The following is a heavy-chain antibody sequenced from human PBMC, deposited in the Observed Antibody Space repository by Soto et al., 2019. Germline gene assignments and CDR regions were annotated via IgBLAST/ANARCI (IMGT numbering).Heavy chain of an antibody. V-gene: IGHV1-3*01. CDR1: GYTFTRYT. D-gene: IGHD2-15*01. CDR3: ARGIATGQLEP. CDR2: INPDNGNT. J-gene: IGHJ5*02. Sequence: ASVKVSCKASGYTFTRYTMNWVRQAPGQRLEWMGWINPDNGNTKSSQKFQDRVIITRDTSASTAYMDLSSLRSEDTAVYYCARGIATGQLEPLGQRTLVAVCS.